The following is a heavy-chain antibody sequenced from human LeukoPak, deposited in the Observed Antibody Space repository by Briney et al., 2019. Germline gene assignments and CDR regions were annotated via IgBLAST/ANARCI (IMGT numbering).Heavy chain of an antibody. D-gene: IGHD2-2*01. Sequence: GGSLRLSCAASGFTVSSNYMSWVRQAPGKGLEWVSVIYSGGSTYYADSVKGPFTISRDNSKNTLYLQMNSLRAEDTAVYYCAKASSETNFDYWGQGTLVTVSS. V-gene: IGHV3-53*01. CDR1: GFTVSSNY. CDR3: AKASSETNFDY. J-gene: IGHJ4*02. CDR2: IYSGGST.